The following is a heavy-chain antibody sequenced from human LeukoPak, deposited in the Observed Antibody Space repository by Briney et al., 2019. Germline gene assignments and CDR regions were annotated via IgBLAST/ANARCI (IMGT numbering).Heavy chain of an antibody. J-gene: IGHJ5*02. Sequence: SETLSLTCTVSGGSISSYYWSWIRQPPGKGLEWIGYIYYSGSTNYNPSLKSRVTISVDASKNQFSLKLSSVIAADTAVYYCARKSRGGFDPWGQGTLVTVSS. CDR3: ARKSRGGFDP. V-gene: IGHV4-59*08. CDR1: GGSISSYY. D-gene: IGHD2-2*01. CDR2: IYYSGST.